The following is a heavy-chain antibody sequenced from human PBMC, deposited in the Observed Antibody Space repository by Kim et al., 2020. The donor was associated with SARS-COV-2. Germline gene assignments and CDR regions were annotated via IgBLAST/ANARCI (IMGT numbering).Heavy chain of an antibody. V-gene: IGHV4-59*01. Sequence: NYNPPLKSRVTISVDTSKNQFSLKLSSVAAADTAVYYCGRVGDSSGYFVYWGQGTLVTVSS. J-gene: IGHJ4*02. CDR3: GRVGDSSGYFVY. D-gene: IGHD3-22*01.